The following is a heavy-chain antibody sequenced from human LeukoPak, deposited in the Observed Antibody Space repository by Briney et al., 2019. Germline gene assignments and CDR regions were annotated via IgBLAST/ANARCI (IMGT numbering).Heavy chain of an antibody. J-gene: IGHJ4*02. Sequence: GGTLRLSCAASGFTFRSYAMHWVREAPGKGLEGVAVISYDGSNKYYADSVKGRFTISRDNSKNTLNLQMNSLRAEDTAVYHCARGGGGYVGFDYWGEGTLVTVSS. CDR1: GFTFRSYA. CDR2: ISYDGSNK. D-gene: IGHD5-12*01. V-gene: IGHV3-30-3*01. CDR3: ARGGGGYVGFDY.